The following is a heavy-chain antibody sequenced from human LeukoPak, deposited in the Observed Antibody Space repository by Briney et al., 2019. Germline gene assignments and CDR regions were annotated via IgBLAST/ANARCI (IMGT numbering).Heavy chain of an antibody. CDR1: GFTFSSYW. V-gene: IGHV3-7*03. CDR3: AKDLENYGSGRKFDP. J-gene: IGHJ5*02. CDR2: IKQDGSEK. Sequence: PGGSLRLSCAASGFTFSSYWMSWVRQAPGKGLEWVANIKQDGSEKYYVDSVKGRFTISRDNAKNSLYLQMNSLRAEDTALYYCAKDLENYGSGRKFDPWGQGTLVTVSS. D-gene: IGHD3-10*01.